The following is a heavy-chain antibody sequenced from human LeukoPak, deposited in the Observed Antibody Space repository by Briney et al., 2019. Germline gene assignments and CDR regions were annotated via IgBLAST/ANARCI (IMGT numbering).Heavy chain of an antibody. CDR2: IYYSGST. V-gene: IGHV4-39*01. Sequence: SETLSLTCTVSGGSISSSSYYWGWIRQPPGKGLEWIGSIYYSGSTYYNPSLKSRVTISVDTSKNQFSLKLSSVTAADTAVYYCARRVGRLGELSQWGQGTLVTVSS. CDR1: GGSISSSSYY. CDR3: ARRVGRLGELSQ. J-gene: IGHJ4*02. D-gene: IGHD3-16*02.